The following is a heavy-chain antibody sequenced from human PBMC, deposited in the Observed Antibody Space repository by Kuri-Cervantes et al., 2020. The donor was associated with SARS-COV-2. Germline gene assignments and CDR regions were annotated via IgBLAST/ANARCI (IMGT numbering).Heavy chain of an antibody. CDR3: AKVSGDMYYYDSSGYLD. V-gene: IGHV3-23*01. J-gene: IGHJ4*02. D-gene: IGHD3-22*01. Sequence: GESLKISCAASGFTFSSYAMSWVRQAPGKGLEWVSAISGSGGSTYYADSVKGRFTISRDNSKNTLYLQMNSLRAEDTAVYYCAKVSGDMYYYDSSGYLDWGQGTLVTVPS. CDR2: ISGSGGST. CDR1: GFTFSSYA.